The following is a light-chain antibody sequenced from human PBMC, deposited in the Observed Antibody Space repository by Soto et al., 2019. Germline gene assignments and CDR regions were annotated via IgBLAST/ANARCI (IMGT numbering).Light chain of an antibody. J-gene: IGKJ1*01. CDR1: QSVSSSY. Sequence: EIVLTQSPGTLSLSPGERATLSCRASQSVSSSYLAWYQQKPGQAPRLLIYGASSRATGTPDRFSGSGSGTDFTLTISTLEPEDFAVYYCHQYGSSPRTFGQGTKVEIK. CDR3: HQYGSSPRT. CDR2: GAS. V-gene: IGKV3-20*01.